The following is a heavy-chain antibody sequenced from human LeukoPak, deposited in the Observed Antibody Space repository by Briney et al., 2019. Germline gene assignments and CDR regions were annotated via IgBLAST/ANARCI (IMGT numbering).Heavy chain of an antibody. V-gene: IGHV4-59*03. CDR3: ARLHASRAEEFDP. CDR1: RGSISGYY. Sequence: PSETLSLTCTVSRGSISGYYGSSIRQPPGKGLEWSGYIYSSGSASYNPSLISRVTILVDTSKNQFSLTLTSVTAADTAVYYCARLHASRAEEFDPWGQGTLVTVSS. D-gene: IGHD3-16*01. J-gene: IGHJ5*02. CDR2: IYSSGSA.